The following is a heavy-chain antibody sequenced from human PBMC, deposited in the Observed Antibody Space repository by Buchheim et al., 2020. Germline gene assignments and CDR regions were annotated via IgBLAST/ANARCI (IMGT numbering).Heavy chain of an antibody. V-gene: IGHV4-61*01. J-gene: IGHJ5*02. CDR3: ARDRLRDGYNSNWFDP. CDR2: IYYSGST. D-gene: IGHD5-24*01. CDR1: GGSVSSGSYY. Sequence: QVQLQESGPGLVKPSETLSLTCTVSGGSVSSGSYYWSWIRQPPGKGLEWIGYIYYSGSTNYKPSLKSRVTISVDTSKNQFFLKLSSVTAADTAVYYCARDRLRDGYNSNWFDPWGQGTL.